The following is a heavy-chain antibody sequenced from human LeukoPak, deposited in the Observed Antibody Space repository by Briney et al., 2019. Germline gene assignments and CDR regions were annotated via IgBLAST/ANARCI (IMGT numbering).Heavy chain of an antibody. D-gene: IGHD6-13*01. CDR3: ASQHIASSSDY. CDR1: GFTFSSYW. V-gene: IGHV3-7*01. CDR2: IKQDGSEK. J-gene: IGHJ4*02. Sequence: GGSLRLSCAASGFTFSSYWMSWVRQAPGKGLEWVANIKQDGSEKYYVDSVKGRFTISRDNAKNSLYLQMNSLRAEDTAVYYCASQHIASSSDYWGQGTLVTVSS.